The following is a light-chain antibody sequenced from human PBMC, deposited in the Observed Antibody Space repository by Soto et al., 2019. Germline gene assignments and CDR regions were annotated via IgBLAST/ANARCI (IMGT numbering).Light chain of an antibody. CDR1: QSVSSY. CDR2: DAS. J-gene: IGKJ5*01. V-gene: IGKV3-11*01. CDR3: QQRSNWPRGAT. Sequence: IVLTQSPATLSLYPGERATLSCRASQSVSSYLAWYQQKPGQAPRLLIYDASNRATGIPARFSGSGSGTDFTLTISSLEPEDFAVYYCQQRSNWPRGATFGQGTRLEIK.